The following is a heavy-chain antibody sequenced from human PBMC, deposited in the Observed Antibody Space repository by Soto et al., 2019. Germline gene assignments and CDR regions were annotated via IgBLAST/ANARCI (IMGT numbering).Heavy chain of an antibody. J-gene: IGHJ6*02. D-gene: IGHD3-22*01. CDR3: AITLRTYYYDSSGYLPILLGGYYYYGMDV. Sequence: QLQLQESGPGLVKPSETLSLTCTVSGGSISSSSYYWGWIRQPPGKGLEWIGSIYYSGSTYYNPSLKSRVTISVDTSKNQFSLKLSSVTAADTAVYYCAITLRTYYYDSSGYLPILLGGYYYYGMDVWAQGTTVTVSS. V-gene: IGHV4-39*01. CDR2: IYYSGST. CDR1: GGSISSSSYY.